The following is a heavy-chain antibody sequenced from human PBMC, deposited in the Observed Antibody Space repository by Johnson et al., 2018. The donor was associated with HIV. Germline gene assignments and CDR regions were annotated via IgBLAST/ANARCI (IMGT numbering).Heavy chain of an antibody. D-gene: IGHD3-22*01. CDR3: AREARIVVVEPSDAFDI. CDR2: IYSGGNT. Sequence: VQLVESGGVAIQPGGSLRLSCAASGFTVSSNYMSWVRQAPGKGLEWVSVIYSGGNTYYADSVKGRFTISRDNSKNTLSLQMNSLRVEDTAVYYCAREARIVVVEPSDAFDIWGQGTMVTVSS. J-gene: IGHJ3*02. V-gene: IGHV3-66*01. CDR1: GFTVSSNY.